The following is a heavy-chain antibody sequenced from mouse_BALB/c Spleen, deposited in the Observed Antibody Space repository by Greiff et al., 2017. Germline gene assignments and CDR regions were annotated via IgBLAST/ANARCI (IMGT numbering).Heavy chain of an antibody. V-gene: IGHV5-9-1*01. CDR1: GFTFSSYA. D-gene: IGHD2-4*01. CDR2: ISSGGSYT. CDR3: ARLYDYDGFAY. Sequence: DVMLVESGGGLVKPGGSLKLSCAASGFTFSSYAMSWVRQTPEKRLEWVATISSGGSYTYYPDSVKGRFTISRDNAKNTLYLQMSSLRSEDTAMYYCARLYDYDGFAYWGQGTLVTVSA. J-gene: IGHJ3*01.